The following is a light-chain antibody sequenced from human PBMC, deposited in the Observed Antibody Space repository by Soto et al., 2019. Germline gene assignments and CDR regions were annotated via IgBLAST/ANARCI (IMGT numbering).Light chain of an antibody. Sequence: DIHMTQSPSSLSASVGHRVTITCRASQSISSYLNWYQQKPGEAPKLLIYDVSSLESGVPSRFSGSGSGTDFTLTISSLQPEDVATYYCQKYNSASWTFGQGTKVDIK. CDR3: QKYNSASWT. CDR1: QSISSY. CDR2: DVS. J-gene: IGKJ1*01. V-gene: IGKV1-39*01.